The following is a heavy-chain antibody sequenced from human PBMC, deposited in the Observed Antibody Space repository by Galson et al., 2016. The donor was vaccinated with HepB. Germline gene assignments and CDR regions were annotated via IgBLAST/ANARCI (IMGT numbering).Heavy chain of an antibody. CDR2: LYSGGST. Sequence: SLRLSCAASGLSVSTTYLSWVRQAPGKGMEWVSVLYSGGSTYYADSVKGRFTISRDTSKNTLNLQLNSLRVEDTAVYFCAHIPLRLGELSNLSWGQGTLLIVSS. D-gene: IGHD3-16*02. CDR3: AHIPLRLGELSNLS. V-gene: IGHV3-53*01. J-gene: IGHJ4*02. CDR1: GLSVSTTY.